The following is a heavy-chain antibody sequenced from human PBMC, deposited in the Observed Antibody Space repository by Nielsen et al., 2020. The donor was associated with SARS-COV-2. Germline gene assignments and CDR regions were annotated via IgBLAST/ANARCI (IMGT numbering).Heavy chain of an antibody. CDR1: GFTFDDYG. Sequence: GKSLKISCAASGFTFDDYGMSWVRQAPGKGLEWVSGINWNGGSTGYADSVKGRFTISRDNAKNSLYLQMNSLRAEDTALYHCATAPSGSYGGLYAFDIWGQGTMVTVSS. CDR2: INWNGGST. D-gene: IGHD1-26*01. V-gene: IGHV3-20*01. CDR3: ATAPSGSYGGLYAFDI. J-gene: IGHJ3*02.